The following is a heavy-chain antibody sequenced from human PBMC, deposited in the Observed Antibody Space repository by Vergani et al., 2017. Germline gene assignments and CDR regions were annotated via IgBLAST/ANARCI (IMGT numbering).Heavy chain of an antibody. D-gene: IGHD2-21*01. CDR1: GGSVSSGSYY. V-gene: IGHV4-61*10. CDR3: ARENVVPYGGFDY. J-gene: IGHJ4*02. CDR2: IYYNGST. Sequence: QVQLQESGPGLVKPSETLSLTCTVSGGSVSSGSYYWSWIRQPAGKGLEWIGYIYYNGSTNYNPSLKSRFTISVDTSKNQFSLKLSSVTAADTAVYYCARENVVPYGGFDYWGQGTLVTVSS.